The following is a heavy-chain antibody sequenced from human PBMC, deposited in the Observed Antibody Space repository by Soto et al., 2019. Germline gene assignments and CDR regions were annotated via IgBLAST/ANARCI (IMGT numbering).Heavy chain of an antibody. Sequence: SVKVSCKASGYTFTGYYMHWVPPAPGRGLEWMVWINPNTDVTNYPQRFQGRVTMTRDTSLTTAYRELSRLRCDDTAIYYCARDRRGNWNHIEAFHLWGPGTTVTVS. CDR2: INPNTDVT. D-gene: IGHD1-20*01. CDR3: ARDRRGNWNHIEAFHL. V-gene: IGHV1-2*02. J-gene: IGHJ3*01. CDR1: GYTFTGYY.